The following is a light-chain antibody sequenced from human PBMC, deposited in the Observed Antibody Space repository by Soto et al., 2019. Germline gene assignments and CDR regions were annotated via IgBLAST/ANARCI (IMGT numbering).Light chain of an antibody. J-gene: IGKJ2*01. V-gene: IGKV3-20*01. CDR3: QQYGSSLEYT. CDR2: GAS. Sequence: ENVLTQSPGTLSLSPGERATLSCRASQSVSSSYLAWYQQKPGQAPRLLIYGASSRATGIPDRFSGSGSGTDFTLTISRLEPEDFAVYYCQQYGSSLEYTFGQGTKLEIK. CDR1: QSVSSSY.